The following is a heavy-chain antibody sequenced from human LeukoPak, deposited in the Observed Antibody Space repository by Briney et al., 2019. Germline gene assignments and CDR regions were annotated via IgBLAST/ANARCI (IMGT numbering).Heavy chain of an antibody. CDR3: ARADGSSGWYLEP. J-gene: IGHJ5*02. V-gene: IGHV3-21*01. CDR1: GFTFSTYY. Sequence: GGSLRLSCAASGFTFSTYYMNWVRQAPGKGLEWVSSITTSSSYIYYADSVKGRFTISRDNAKNSLYLQMNSLRAEDTAVYYCARADGSSGWYLEPWGQGTLVTVSS. D-gene: IGHD6-19*01. CDR2: ITTSSSYI.